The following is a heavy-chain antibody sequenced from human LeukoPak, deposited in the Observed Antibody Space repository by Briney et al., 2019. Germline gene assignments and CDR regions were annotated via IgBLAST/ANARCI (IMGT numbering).Heavy chain of an antibody. Sequence: PGGSLRLSCAASGFTFSNAWMSWGRQAPGKGLEWVGRIKSKTDGGTTDYAAPVKGRFTISRDDSKNTLYLQMNSLKTEDTAVYYCTTVGKNQWLVFDYWGQGTLVTVSS. CDR1: GFTFSNAW. CDR3: TTVGKNQWLVFDY. V-gene: IGHV3-15*01. CDR2: IKSKTDGGTT. D-gene: IGHD6-19*01. J-gene: IGHJ4*02.